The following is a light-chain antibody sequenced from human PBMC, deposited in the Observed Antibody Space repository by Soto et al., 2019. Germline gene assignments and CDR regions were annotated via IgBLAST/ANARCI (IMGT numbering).Light chain of an antibody. V-gene: IGKV1-5*01. CDR1: QSISSW. CDR3: HQYNSYRT. Sequence: DIQMTQSPSTLSASVGDRVAITCRASQSISSWLAWYQQKPGKAPKLLIFDASTLESGVPSRFSGSGSGTEFTLTISSLQADDFATYYCHQYNSYRTFGQGTKVEIK. J-gene: IGKJ1*01. CDR2: DAS.